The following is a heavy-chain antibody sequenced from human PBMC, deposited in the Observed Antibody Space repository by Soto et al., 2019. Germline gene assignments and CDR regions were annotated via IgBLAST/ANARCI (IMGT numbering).Heavy chain of an antibody. J-gene: IGHJ4*02. CDR3: ARSDGRY. CDR1: GGSIPNYY. Sequence: TSETLSLTCTVSGGSIPNYYCSWFRQPPGKGLEWIGYIRYDGYSVYNLSLKRRATMSMDTSKTQFSLKLSSVTAADTAVYYCARSDGRYWGQGTLVTVSS. V-gene: IGHV4-59*01. CDR2: IRYDGYS.